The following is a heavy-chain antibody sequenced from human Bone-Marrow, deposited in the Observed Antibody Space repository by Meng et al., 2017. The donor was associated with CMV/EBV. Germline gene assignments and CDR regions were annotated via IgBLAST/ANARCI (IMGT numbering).Heavy chain of an antibody. CDR3: ARVVVSRAPYFDF. Sequence: GGSLRLSCAVSGFTVSDNYMSWVRQAPGKGLQWVSVIYGTGHTFYADSVKGRFTISRDNSKNTLYLQMNSLRAEDTAVYYCARVVVSRAPYFDFWGQGTLVTVSS. CDR2: IYGTGHT. J-gene: IGHJ4*02. CDR1: GFTVSDNY. D-gene: IGHD2-15*01. V-gene: IGHV3-53*01.